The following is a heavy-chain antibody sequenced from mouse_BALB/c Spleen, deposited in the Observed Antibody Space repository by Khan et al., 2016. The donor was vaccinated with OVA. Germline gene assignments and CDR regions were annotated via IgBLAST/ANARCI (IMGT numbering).Heavy chain of an antibody. D-gene: IGHD2-3*01. Sequence: VQLKQSGAELVRPGALVNLSCKASGFNIKDYYMHWVKQRPEQGLVWIGRIDPENGNTIYDPKFQGKASITSDTSSNTAYLQLSSLTSEDTAVYCCARDGYSPWFAYWGQGTLVTVSA. CDR3: ARDGYSPWFAY. CDR2: IDPENGNT. V-gene: IGHV14-1*02. J-gene: IGHJ3*01. CDR1: GFNIKDYY.